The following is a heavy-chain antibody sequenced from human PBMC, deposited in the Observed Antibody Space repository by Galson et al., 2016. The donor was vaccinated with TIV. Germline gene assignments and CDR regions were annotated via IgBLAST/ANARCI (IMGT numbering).Heavy chain of an antibody. CDR3: AKSIGGYSFGYFHS. CDR1: GGTFSSYA. Sequence: SVKVSCKASGGTFSSYAVSWVRQAPGQGLEWVGSIIPIFGTSNYAQRFQGRVTITTDESTDDSTSTAYMELSSLTSEDTAVYYCAKSIGGYSFGYFHSWGQGTLVTVS. CDR2: IIPIFGTS. D-gene: IGHD5-18*01. J-gene: IGHJ4*02. V-gene: IGHV1-69*05.